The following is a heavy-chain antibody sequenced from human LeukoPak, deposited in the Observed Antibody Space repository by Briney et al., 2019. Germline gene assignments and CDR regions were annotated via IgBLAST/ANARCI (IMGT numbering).Heavy chain of an antibody. D-gene: IGHD1-26*01. Sequence: PGGSLRLSCAASGFTLTDNYMSWIRQAPGKGLEWVAYINNVGNIIYYADSVKGRFTISRDNAKQSLYLQMNSLRAEDTAMYYCASEGATRYFDYWGQGTLVTVSS. CDR3: ASEGATRYFDY. V-gene: IGHV3-11*04. CDR2: INNVGNII. J-gene: IGHJ4*02. CDR1: GFTLTDNY.